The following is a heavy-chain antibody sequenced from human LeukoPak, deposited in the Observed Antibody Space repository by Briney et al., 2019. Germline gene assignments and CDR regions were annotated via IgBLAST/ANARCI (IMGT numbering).Heavy chain of an antibody. J-gene: IGHJ4*02. CDR1: GYTFTAYQ. CDR3: ARVRYYAFDY. Sequence: ASVKVSCKASGYTFTAYQIHWVRQAPGQGLEWVGGINPTVDDTHYAQKFRGRVTVTRDASISTAYLELSRLTSDDKAVYYCARVRYYAFDYWGQGTLVTVSS. CDR2: INPTVDDT. D-gene: IGHD3-10*01. V-gene: IGHV1-2*02.